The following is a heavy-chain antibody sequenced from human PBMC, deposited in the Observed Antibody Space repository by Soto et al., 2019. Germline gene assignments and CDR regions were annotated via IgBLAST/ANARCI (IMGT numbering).Heavy chain of an antibody. CDR2: FDPEDGET. V-gene: IGHV1-24*01. CDR3: ATDPGYCSGGSCSGEGY. D-gene: IGHD2-15*01. CDR1: GYTLTELS. Sequence: ASVKVSCKVSGYTLTELSMHWVRQAPGKGLEWMGGFDPEDGETIYAQKFQGRVTMTEDTSTDTAYMELSSLRSEDTAVYYCATDPGYCSGGSCSGEGYWGQGTLVTVSS. J-gene: IGHJ4*02.